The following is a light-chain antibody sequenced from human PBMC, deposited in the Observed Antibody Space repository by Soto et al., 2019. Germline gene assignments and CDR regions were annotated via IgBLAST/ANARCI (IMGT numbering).Light chain of an antibody. CDR3: QQYNSYLIT. V-gene: IGKV1-5*01. J-gene: IGKJ5*01. Sequence: DIEKTQSPATPSASVGDRVTITCRASQTITRWLTWYQQKPGKAPRLLIYEASTLQSGVPSRFSGSGSGTEFALTISGLQPDDFASYYCQQYNSYLITFGQGTRLEI. CDR1: QTITRW. CDR2: EAS.